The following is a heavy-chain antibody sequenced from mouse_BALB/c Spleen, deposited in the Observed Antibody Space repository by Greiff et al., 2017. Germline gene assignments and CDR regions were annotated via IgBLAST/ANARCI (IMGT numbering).Heavy chain of an antibody. CDR3: AREEGYYGYDEAY. D-gene: IGHD2-2*01. V-gene: IGHV5-6-5*01. CDR1: GFTFSNYA. J-gene: IGHJ3*01. CDR2: ISSGGST. Sequence: EVMLVESGGGLVKPGGSLKLSCAASGFTFSNYAMSWVRQTPEKRLEWVASISSGGSTYYPDSVKGRFTISRDNARNILYLQMSSLRSEDTAMYYCAREEGYYGYDEAYWGQGTLVTVSA.